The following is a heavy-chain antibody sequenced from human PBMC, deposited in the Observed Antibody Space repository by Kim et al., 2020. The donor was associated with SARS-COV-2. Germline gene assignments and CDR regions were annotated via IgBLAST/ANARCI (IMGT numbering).Heavy chain of an antibody. V-gene: IGHV3-48*02. CDR1: GFTFSSYS. CDR3: ARDFFEMATKSARDPAFDY. Sequence: GGSLRLSCAASGFTFSSYSMNWVRQAPGKGLEWVSYISSSSSTIYYADSVKGRFTISRDNAKNSLYLQMNSLRDEDTAVYYCARDFFEMATKSARDPAFDYWGQGTLVTVSS. CDR2: ISSSSSTI. D-gene: IGHD1-26*01. J-gene: IGHJ4*02.